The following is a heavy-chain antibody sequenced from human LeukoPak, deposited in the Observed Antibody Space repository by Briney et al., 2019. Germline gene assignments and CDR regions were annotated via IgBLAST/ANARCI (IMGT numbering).Heavy chain of an antibody. D-gene: IGHD6-19*01. V-gene: IGHV3-48*03. Sequence: PGGSLRLSCIASGFAFSVYEIHWVRQAPGKGLEWVSDISSSGSTKYYADSVKGRFTVSRDNAKNSLYLQMNSLRAEDTGIYYCALLAVASDFDYWGQGTLVTVPS. CDR3: ALLAVASDFDY. J-gene: IGHJ4*02. CDR1: GFAFSVYE. CDR2: ISSSGSTK.